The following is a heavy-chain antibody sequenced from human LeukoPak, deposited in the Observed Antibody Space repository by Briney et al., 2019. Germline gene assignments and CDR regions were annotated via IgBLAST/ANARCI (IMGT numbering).Heavy chain of an antibody. CDR2: IYAGDSDT. Sequence: KVGESLHISCKASGYSFTTHWIGWVRQMPGKGLEWMGIIYAGDSDTRYNPSFQGQVTISADKSIRTAYLQWSSLTASDTAMYYCARRYCSSSRCYFWLDYWGQGTLVTVSS. CDR3: ARRYCSSSRCYFWLDY. V-gene: IGHV5-51*01. D-gene: IGHD2-2*01. J-gene: IGHJ4*02. CDR1: GYSFTTHW.